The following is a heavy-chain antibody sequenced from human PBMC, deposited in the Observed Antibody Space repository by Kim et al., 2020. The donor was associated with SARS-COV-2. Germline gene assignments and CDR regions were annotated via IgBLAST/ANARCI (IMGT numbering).Heavy chain of an antibody. J-gene: IGHJ6*03. CDR1: GYTFTSYA. CDR2: INTNTGNP. CDR3: ARDLMYYDFWSGPFQYYYYYMDV. Sequence: ASVKVSCKASGYTFTSYAMNWVRQAPGQGLEWMGWINTNTGNPTYAQGFTGRFVFSLDTSVSTAYLQISSLKAEDTAVYYCARDLMYYDFWSGPFQYYYYYMDVWGKGTTVTVSS. V-gene: IGHV7-4-1*02. D-gene: IGHD3-3*01.